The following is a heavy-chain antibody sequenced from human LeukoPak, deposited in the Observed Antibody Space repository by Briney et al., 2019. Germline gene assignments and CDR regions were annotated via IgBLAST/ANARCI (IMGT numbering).Heavy chain of an antibody. CDR2: ISGSGSA. CDR3: VKGGQDCSPTTCYYD. V-gene: IGHV3-23*01. J-gene: IGHJ4*02. Sequence: GGSLRLSCVASGYIFNNYAVSWVRQAPGKGLEWVSAISGSGSAYYADSVKGRFTISRDNSKNTGYLQMNSLRAEDTAVYYCVKGGQDCSPTTCYYDWGQGTLVTVSS. CDR1: GYIFNNYA. D-gene: IGHD2-2*01.